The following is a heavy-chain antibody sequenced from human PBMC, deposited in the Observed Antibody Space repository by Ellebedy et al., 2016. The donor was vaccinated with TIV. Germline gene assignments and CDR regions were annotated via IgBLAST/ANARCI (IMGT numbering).Heavy chain of an antibody. CDR3: ASTPFTAGSGYHPHDY. Sequence: MPSETLSLTCPVSGSSISVYYCSWIPQLPGKGLDWTGYTYYNENTNYNPSLKSPVTISLDSSQNQLSLTLNSVTAADTAVYFGASTPFTAGSGYHPHDYWGQGILVTVSS. D-gene: IGHD5-12*01. V-gene: IGHV4-59*08. J-gene: IGHJ4*02. CDR2: TYYNENT. CDR1: GSSISVYY.